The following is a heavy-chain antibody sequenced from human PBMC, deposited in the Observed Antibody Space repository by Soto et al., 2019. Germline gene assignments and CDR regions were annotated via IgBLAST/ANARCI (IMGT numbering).Heavy chain of an antibody. V-gene: IGHV3-11*01. J-gene: IGHJ3*02. CDR3: AIERGVVVAATDAFDI. CDR2: ISSSGSNI. CDR1: GFTFSDYY. Sequence: QVQLVESGGGLVKPGGSLRLSCAASGFTFSDYYMSWIRQAPGKGLEWVSYISSSGSNIYYADSVKGRFTISRDNAKNSLYLQMNSLRAEDTAVYYCAIERGVVVAATDAFDIWGQGTMVTVSS. D-gene: IGHD2-15*01.